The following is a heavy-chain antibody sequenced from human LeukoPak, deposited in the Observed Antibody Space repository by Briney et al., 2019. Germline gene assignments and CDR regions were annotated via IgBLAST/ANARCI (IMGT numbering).Heavy chain of an antibody. Sequence: GGSLRLSCAASGFTFSSYAMSWVRQAPGKGLEWVSAISGSGGSTYYADSVKGRFTISRDNSKNTLYLQMNSLRAEDTAVYYCAKDLMVRGGGYENYFDYWGQGTLVTVSS. CDR2: ISGSGGST. D-gene: IGHD3-10*01. J-gene: IGHJ4*02. CDR3: AKDLMVRGGGYENYFDY. CDR1: GFTFSSYA. V-gene: IGHV3-23*01.